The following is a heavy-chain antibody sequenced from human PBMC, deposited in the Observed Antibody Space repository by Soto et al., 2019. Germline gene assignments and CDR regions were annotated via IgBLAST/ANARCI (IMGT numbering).Heavy chain of an antibody. CDR3: ARGPTDYYDNSGNYFLDY. J-gene: IGHJ4*02. CDR2: ISTYNGNT. D-gene: IGHD3-22*01. CDR1: GYTFTTYG. V-gene: IGHV1-18*01. Sequence: QVQLVQSGAEVKKPGASVKVSCKASGYTFTTYGMSWVRQAPGQGLDWMGWISTYNGNTKYAERLQGRVTMTTDTTTSKAYRGRRSLRSDDTAVYYCARGPTDYYDNSGNYFLDYWGQGTLVTVSS.